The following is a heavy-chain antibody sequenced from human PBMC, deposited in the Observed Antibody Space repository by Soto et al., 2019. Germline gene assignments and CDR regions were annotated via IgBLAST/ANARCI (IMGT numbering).Heavy chain of an antibody. CDR3: AIFFYDTAATETYSHYMH. Sequence: KGLEWIGSIYYSGSTYYNPSLKSRVTISVDTSKNQFSLKLSSVTAADTAVYYCAIFFYDTAATETYSHYMH. J-gene: IGHJ6*03. V-gene: IGHV4-39*01. CDR2: IYYSGST. D-gene: IGHD6-25*01.